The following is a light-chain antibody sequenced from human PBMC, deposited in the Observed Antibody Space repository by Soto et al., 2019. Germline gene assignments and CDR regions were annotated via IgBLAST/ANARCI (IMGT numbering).Light chain of an antibody. CDR1: QSVSNH. Sequence: EIVMTQSPATLSVSPGERATLSCRASQSVSNHLAWYQQKPGQAPRLLIYGASTRATGIPARFSGSGSGTEFTLTISSLQSEDFAVYYCQQYDNWPPWTVGHGTKVEIK. CDR2: GAS. CDR3: QQYDNWPPWT. V-gene: IGKV3-15*01. J-gene: IGKJ1*01.